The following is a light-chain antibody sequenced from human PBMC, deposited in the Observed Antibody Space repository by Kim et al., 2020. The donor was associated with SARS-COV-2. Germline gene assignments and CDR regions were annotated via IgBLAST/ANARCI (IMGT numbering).Light chain of an antibody. J-gene: IGLJ1*01. CDR3: AAWDDSLSGEV. Sequence: GQRVTLCCSGSSSNIGINYVYWYQQLQGTAPKLLIYRNNQRPSGVPDRFSGSKSGTSASLAISGLRSEDEADYYCAAWDDSLSGEVFGTGTKVTV. CDR2: RNN. V-gene: IGLV1-47*01. CDR1: SSNIGINY.